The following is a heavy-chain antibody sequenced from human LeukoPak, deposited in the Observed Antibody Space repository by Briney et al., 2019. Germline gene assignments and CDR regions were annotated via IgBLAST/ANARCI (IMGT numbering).Heavy chain of an antibody. J-gene: IGHJ4*02. Sequence: GGSLRLSCAASGFAFSSYTMSWVRPAPGKGLEWVSAISGSGGSTYYADSVKGRFTISRDNSKNTLYLKMSSLRSEDTAVYYCAKGERITMIVVVTPPDYWGQGTLVTVSS. CDR2: ISGSGGST. D-gene: IGHD3-22*01. V-gene: IGHV3-23*01. CDR3: AKGERITMIVVVTPPDY. CDR1: GFAFSSYT.